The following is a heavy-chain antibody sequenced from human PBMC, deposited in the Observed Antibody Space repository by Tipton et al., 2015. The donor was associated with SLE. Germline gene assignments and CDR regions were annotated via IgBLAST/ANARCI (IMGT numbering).Heavy chain of an antibody. V-gene: IGHV3-7*01. CDR2: IKQDGRKK. J-gene: IGHJ6*02. Sequence: SLRLSCAASGFTFSNYGMHWVRQAPGKGLEWVANIKQDGRKKSYVDSVKGRFAISRDNAKNSLYLQMNSLRVEDTAVYYCGKSMDVWGQGTTVTVSS. CDR3: GKSMDV. CDR1: GFTFSNYG.